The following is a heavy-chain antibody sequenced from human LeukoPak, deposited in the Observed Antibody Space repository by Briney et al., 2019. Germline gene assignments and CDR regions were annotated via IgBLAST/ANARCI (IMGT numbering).Heavy chain of an antibody. CDR2: INPNSGVT. CDR3: AKEGLGNGFDY. Sequence: GASVKASCKASGYTFTGYYMHWVRQAPGQGLEWMGWINPNSGVTNYAQRFQGRVTMTRDTSIGTAYMDLSRLTSDDTAVYYCAKEGLGNGFDYWGQGTLVTVSS. V-gene: IGHV1-2*02. J-gene: IGHJ4*02. D-gene: IGHD2-8*01. CDR1: GYTFTGYY.